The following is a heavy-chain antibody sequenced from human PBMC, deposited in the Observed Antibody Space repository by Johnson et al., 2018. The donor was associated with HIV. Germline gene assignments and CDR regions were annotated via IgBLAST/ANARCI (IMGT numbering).Heavy chain of an antibody. CDR3: ARDGMHYDFWSGYAPVAFDI. D-gene: IGHD3-3*01. J-gene: IGHJ3*02. V-gene: IGHV3-66*02. CDR1: GFTVSTNY. Sequence: VQLVESGGGLVQPGGSLRLSCAASGFTVSTNYMTWVRQAPGKGLEWVSLIYNDGSPYYADSVKGRFTISRDNSKNTLYLQMNSLRAEDTAIYDCARDGMHYDFWSGYAPVAFDIWGQGTMVTVSS. CDR2: IYNDGSP.